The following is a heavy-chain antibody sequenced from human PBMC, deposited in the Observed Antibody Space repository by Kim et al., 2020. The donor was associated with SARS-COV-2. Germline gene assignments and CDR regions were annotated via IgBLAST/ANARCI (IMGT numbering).Heavy chain of an antibody. D-gene: IGHD3-22*01. CDR3: ARGWTYYYDSSGHRGVFDY. Sequence: GGSLRLSCAASGFTFSSYWMHWVRQAPGKGLVWVSRINSDGSSTSYADSVKGRFTISRDNAKNTLYLQMNSLRAEDTAVYYCARGWTYYYDSSGHRGVFDYWGQGTLVTVSS. CDR2: INSDGSST. CDR1: GFTFSSYW. J-gene: IGHJ4*02. V-gene: IGHV3-74*01.